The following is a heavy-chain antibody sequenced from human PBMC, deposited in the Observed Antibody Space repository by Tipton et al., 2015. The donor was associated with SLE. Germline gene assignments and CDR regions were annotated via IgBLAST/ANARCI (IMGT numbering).Heavy chain of an antibody. CDR3: ASLYSSSSRYFDY. J-gene: IGHJ4*02. Sequence: TLSLTCTVSGGSISSYYWSWIRQPPGKGLEWIGYIYYSGSTNYNPSLKSRVTISVDSSKNQFSLKLSSVTAADTAVYYCASLYSSSSRYFDYWGQGTLVTVSS. CDR1: GGSISSYY. V-gene: IGHV4-59*01. D-gene: IGHD6-6*01. CDR2: IYYSGST.